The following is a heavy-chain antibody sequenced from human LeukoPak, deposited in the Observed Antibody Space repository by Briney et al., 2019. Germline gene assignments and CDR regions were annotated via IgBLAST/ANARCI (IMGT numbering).Heavy chain of an antibody. J-gene: IGHJ4*02. CDR2: IKQDGSGK. CDR1: GFTFSSYA. V-gene: IGHV3-7*01. CDR3: ARRSSLYDYVWGSYRSGSYFDY. Sequence: GGSLRLSCAASGFTFSSYAMSWVRQAPGKGLEWVANIKQDGSGKYYVDSVKGRFTISRDNAKNSLYLQMNSLRAEDTAVYYCARRSSLYDYVWGSYRSGSYFDYWGQGTLVTVSS. D-gene: IGHD3-16*02.